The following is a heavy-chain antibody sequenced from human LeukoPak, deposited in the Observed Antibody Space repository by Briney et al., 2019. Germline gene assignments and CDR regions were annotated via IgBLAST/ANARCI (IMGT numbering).Heavy chain of an antibody. J-gene: IGHJ4*02. CDR1: GGSISSSNW. V-gene: IGHV4-4*02. CDR3: ARVDYYGSGSYLY. D-gene: IGHD3-10*01. CDR2: IYHSGST. Sequence: SETLSLTCAVSGGSISSSNWWSWVRQPPGKGLEWIGEIYHSGSTNYNPSLKSRVTISVDKSKNQFSLKLSSVTAADTAVYYCARVDYYGSGSYLYWGQGTLVTVSS.